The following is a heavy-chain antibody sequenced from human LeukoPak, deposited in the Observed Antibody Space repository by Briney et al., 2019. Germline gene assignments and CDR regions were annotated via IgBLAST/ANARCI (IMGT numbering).Heavy chain of an antibody. Sequence: PGGSLRLSCAASGFTFSSYSMNWVRQAPGKGLEWVSSISSSSSYIYYADSVKGRFTISRDNPKNTLYLQMNSLRAEDTAVYHCAKDLRRGGPIDYWGQGTLVTVSS. CDR3: AKDLRRGGPIDY. V-gene: IGHV3-21*04. CDR2: ISSSSSYI. D-gene: IGHD6-25*01. CDR1: GFTFSSYS. J-gene: IGHJ4*02.